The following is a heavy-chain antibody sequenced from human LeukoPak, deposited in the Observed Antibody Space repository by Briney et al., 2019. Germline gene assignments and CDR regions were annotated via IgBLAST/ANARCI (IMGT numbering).Heavy chain of an antibody. CDR1: GFTFSSYA. D-gene: IGHD4-17*01. Sequence: PGGSLRLSCAASGFTFSSYAMSWVRQAPGKGLEWVSSISSSSSYIYYADSVKGRFTISRDNAKNSLFLQMNSLRAEDTAVYYCARDYHGDYFEGYWGQGTLVTVSS. CDR3: ARDYHGDYFEGY. V-gene: IGHV3-21*01. CDR2: ISSSSSYI. J-gene: IGHJ4*02.